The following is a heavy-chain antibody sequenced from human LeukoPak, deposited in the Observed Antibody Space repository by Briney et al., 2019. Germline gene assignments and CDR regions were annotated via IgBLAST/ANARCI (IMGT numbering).Heavy chain of an antibody. CDR1: GFIFSNYW. V-gene: IGHV3-74*01. CDR2: INSDWSST. CDR3: ARVRGGYYSDY. Sequence: GGSLRLSCAASGFIFSNYWMLWVRQAPGKGLVWVSRINSDWSSTSYADSVKGRFTISRDNAKNTLYLQMNSLRAEDTAVYYCARVRGGYYSDYWGQGTLVTVS. J-gene: IGHJ4*02. D-gene: IGHD3-16*01.